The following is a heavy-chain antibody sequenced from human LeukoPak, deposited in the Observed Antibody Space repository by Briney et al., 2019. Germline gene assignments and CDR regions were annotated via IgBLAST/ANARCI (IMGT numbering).Heavy chain of an antibody. Sequence: PGGSLRLSCAASEFSVGSNYMTWVRQVPGKGLMWVSRIKTDGSSTSYADSVKGRFTISRDNAKNTLYLQMNSLRVEDTAVYYCARDFMYSITCAGCWGQGTLVTVSS. CDR3: ARDFMYSITCAGC. CDR2: IKTDGSST. CDR1: EFSVGSNY. D-gene: IGHD6-13*01. V-gene: IGHV3-74*01. J-gene: IGHJ4*02.